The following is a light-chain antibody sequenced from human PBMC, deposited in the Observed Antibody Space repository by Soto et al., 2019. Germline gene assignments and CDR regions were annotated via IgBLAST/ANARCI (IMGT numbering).Light chain of an antibody. CDR2: DTT. Sequence: QAVVTQEPSLTVSPGGTVTLTCGSSDGPVTSYHYPYWYQQRPGQVPRTLIYDTTNRQSWAPARFSGSLVGVKAALTLSGAQPEDEADYYCLLTYSGGRVFGGETKVTVL. J-gene: IGLJ2*01. CDR3: LLTYSGGRV. CDR1: DGPVTSYHY. V-gene: IGLV7-46*01.